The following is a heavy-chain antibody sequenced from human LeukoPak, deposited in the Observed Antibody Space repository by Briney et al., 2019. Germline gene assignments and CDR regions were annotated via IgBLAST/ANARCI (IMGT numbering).Heavy chain of an antibody. CDR2: IIPILGIA. CDR1: GGTFSSYA. D-gene: IGHD6-13*01. CDR3: ARYDSSSWYGWFDP. V-gene: IGHV1-69*04. Sequence: ASVKVSCKASGGTFSSYAISWVRQAPGQGLEWMGRIIPILGIANYAQKFQGRVTITADKSTSTAYMELSGLRSEDTAVYYCARYDSSSWYGWFDPWGQGTLVTVSS. J-gene: IGHJ5*02.